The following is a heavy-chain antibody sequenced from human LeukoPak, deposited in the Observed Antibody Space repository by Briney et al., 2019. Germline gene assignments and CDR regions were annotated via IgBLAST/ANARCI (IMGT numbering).Heavy chain of an antibody. CDR1: GFTFNDFW. D-gene: IGHD6-19*01. CDR2: IKEDGTEK. V-gene: IGHV3-7*01. CDR3: ARASRGGSGWTFDN. J-gene: IGHJ4*02. Sequence: GGSLRLSCAAPGFTFNDFWMSWVRQAPAKGLEWVANIKEDGTEKYYVDSVKGRFTISRDNAKNSLFLQMNNLRADDTAVYYCARASRGGSGWTFDNWGQGTLVTVSS.